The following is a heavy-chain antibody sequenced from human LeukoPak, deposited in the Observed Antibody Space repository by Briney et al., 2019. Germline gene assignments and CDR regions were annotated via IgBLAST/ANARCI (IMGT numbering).Heavy chain of an antibody. D-gene: IGHD6-6*01. V-gene: IGHV4-59*01. J-gene: IGHJ5*02. Sequence: PSETLSLTCTVSGDPINTYHWSWIRQPPGKGLEWIGYMDYSGTTDYHPSLKSRVTISLDTSKNQFSLHLRSVTAADTAMYYCARAQLHRPPPPWENRFDPWGQGTVVIVSS. CDR3: ARAQLHRPPPPWENRFDP. CDR2: MDYSGTT. CDR1: GDPINTYH.